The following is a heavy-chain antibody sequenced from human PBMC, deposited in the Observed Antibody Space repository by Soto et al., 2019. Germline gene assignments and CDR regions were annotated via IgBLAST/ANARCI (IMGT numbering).Heavy chain of an antibody. Sequence: TLSLTCTVSGGSISSGGYYWSWIRQHPGKGLEWIGYIYYSGSTYYNPSLKSRVTISVDTSISTAYMELSRLRSDDTAVYYCARVGQTTGTTPPYYYGMDVWGQGTTVTVSS. CDR1: GGSISSGGYY. J-gene: IGHJ6*02. CDR2: IYYSGST. D-gene: IGHD1-1*01. CDR3: ARVGQTTGTTPPYYYGMDV. V-gene: IGHV4-31*03.